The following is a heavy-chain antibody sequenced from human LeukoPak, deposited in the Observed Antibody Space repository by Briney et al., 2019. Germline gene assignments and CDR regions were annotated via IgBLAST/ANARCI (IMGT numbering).Heavy chain of an antibody. CDR1: GGSISSGGYS. CDR2: IYHSGST. V-gene: IGHV4-30-2*01. J-gene: IGHJ4*02. CDR3: AGARGYSYGYFDY. D-gene: IGHD5-18*01. Sequence: PSQTLSLTCAVSGGSISSGGYSWSWIRQPPGKGLEWIGYIYHSGSTYYNPSLKSRVTISVDRSKNQFSLKLSSVTAADTAVYYCAGARGYSYGYFDYWGQGTLVTVSS.